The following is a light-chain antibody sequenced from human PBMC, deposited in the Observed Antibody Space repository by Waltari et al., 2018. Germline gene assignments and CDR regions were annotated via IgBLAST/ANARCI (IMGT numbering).Light chain of an antibody. J-gene: IGKJ2*01. CDR1: QSLTKRY. Sequence: VLTQTPGTLSLSPGERATLSCRASQSLTKRYLAWYQQKPGQAPRLLIYGASSRAPGIPDRFSGSGSGTDFTLTISRLEPEDFAVYYCQQYGSSVLYTFGQGTKLEIK. V-gene: IGKV3-20*01. CDR3: QQYGSSVLYT. CDR2: GAS.